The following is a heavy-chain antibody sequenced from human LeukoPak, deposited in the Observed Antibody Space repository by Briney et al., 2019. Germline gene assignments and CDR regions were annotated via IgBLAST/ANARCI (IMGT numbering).Heavy chain of an antibody. D-gene: IGHD2-15*01. CDR1: GFTFDDYA. J-gene: IGHJ4*02. CDR3: ANEAKLGDYVDY. Sequence: GRTLRLSCAASGFTFDDYAVHWVRQAPGTGLELVSGISWNSGSIGYADSVKGRFTISRDNAKNSLYLQMNSLRAEDTALYYCANEAKLGDYVDYWGQGILVTVSS. CDR2: ISWNSGSI. V-gene: IGHV3-9*01.